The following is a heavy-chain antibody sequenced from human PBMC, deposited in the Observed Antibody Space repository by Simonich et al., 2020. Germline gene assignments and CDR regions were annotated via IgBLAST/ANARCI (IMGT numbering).Heavy chain of an antibody. Sequence: QVQLVQSGAEVKKPVASVKVSCKASGYTFNSYGISWLRQAPGQGLEWMGWISAYNGNTNDAQKLQGRVTMTTDTSTSTAYMELRSLRSDDTAVYYCARSTTGTTAFDIWGQGTMVTVSS. CDR2: ISAYNGNT. J-gene: IGHJ3*02. CDR3: ARSTTGTTAFDI. D-gene: IGHD1-1*01. CDR1: GYTFNSYG. V-gene: IGHV1-18*01.